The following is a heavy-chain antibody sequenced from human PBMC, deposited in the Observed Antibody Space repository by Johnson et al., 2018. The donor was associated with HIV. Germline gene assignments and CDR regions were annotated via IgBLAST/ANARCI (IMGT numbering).Heavy chain of an antibody. CDR2: IRSKANSYAT. CDR3: ARVGAEDAFDI. D-gene: IGHD1-26*01. CDR1: GFTFSGSA. Sequence: VQLVESGGGLVQPGGSLKLSCAASGFTFSGSAMHWVRQASGKGLEWVGRIRSKANSYATASAASVKGRFTISRDDSKNTAYLQMNSLRAEDTAVYYCARVGAEDAFDIWGQGTMVTVSS. J-gene: IGHJ3*02. V-gene: IGHV3-73*02.